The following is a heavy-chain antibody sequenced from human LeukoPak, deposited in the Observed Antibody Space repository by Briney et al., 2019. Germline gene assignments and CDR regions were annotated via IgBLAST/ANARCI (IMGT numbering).Heavy chain of an antibody. D-gene: IGHD4-17*01. CDR2: IYSGGST. CDR1: GFTVSSNY. Sequence: QPGGSLRLSCAASGFTVSSNYMSWVRQAPGKGLEWVSVIYSGGSTYYADSVKGRFTISRDNSKNTLYLQMNSLRTEDTAVYYCAKALLTTEDYYFDYWGQGTLVTVSS. CDR3: AKALLTTEDYYFDY. J-gene: IGHJ4*02. V-gene: IGHV3-66*02.